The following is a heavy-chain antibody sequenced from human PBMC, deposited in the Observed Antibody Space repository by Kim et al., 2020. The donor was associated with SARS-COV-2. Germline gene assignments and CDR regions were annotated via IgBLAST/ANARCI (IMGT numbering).Heavy chain of an antibody. D-gene: IGHD1-26*01. CDR2: T. CDR3: ARGAGGNGLDV. Sequence: TYYAGSVKGRFTISRDNSKNTVYLEMNSLRAEDTAVYYCARGAGGNGLDVWGQGTTVTVSS. J-gene: IGHJ6*02. V-gene: IGHV3-23*01.